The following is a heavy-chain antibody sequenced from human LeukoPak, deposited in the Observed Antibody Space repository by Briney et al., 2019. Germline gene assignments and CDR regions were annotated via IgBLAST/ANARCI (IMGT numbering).Heavy chain of an antibody. J-gene: IGHJ4*02. CDR2: IKQDGSEK. CDR1: GFTFGDYA. Sequence: GGSLRLSCTASGFTFGDYAMSWFRQAPGKGLEWVANIKQDGSEKYYVDSVKGRFTISRDNAKNSLYLQMNSLRAEDTAVYYCARDTDYVFDYWGQGTLVTVSS. V-gene: IGHV3-7*01. D-gene: IGHD4-17*01. CDR3: ARDTDYVFDY.